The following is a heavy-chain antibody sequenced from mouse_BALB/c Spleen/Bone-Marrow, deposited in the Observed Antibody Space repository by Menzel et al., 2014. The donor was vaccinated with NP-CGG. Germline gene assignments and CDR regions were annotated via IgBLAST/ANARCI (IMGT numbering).Heavy chain of an antibody. CDR2: INPSNGGT. J-gene: IGHJ2*01. CDR3: TRGSYGSSQYYFDY. Sequence: QVQLKESGAELVKPGASVKLSCKASGYTFTSFYMYWVKQRPGQGLEWIGGINPSNGGTNFNEKFKSKATLTLDKSSSTAYMQLSSLTSEDSAVYYCTRGSYGSSQYYFDYWGQDTTLTVSS. D-gene: IGHD1-1*01. CDR1: GYTFTSFY. V-gene: IGHV1S81*02.